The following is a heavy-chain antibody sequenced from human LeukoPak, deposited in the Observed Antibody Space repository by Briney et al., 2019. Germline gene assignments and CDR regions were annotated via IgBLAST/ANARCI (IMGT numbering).Heavy chain of an antibody. J-gene: IGHJ4*02. CDR2: ISASGSNI. CDR3: VRVKGTYFDF. Sequence: GGSLRLSCAVSGFPFTSYSMNWVRQAPGKGLEWVSYISASGSNIYYLDAVKGRFTVSRDNAMSSLFLQMDRPRAEDTATYYCVRVKGTYFDFWGQGTLVTVSS. D-gene: IGHD1-1*01. CDR1: GFPFTSYS. V-gene: IGHV3-48*01.